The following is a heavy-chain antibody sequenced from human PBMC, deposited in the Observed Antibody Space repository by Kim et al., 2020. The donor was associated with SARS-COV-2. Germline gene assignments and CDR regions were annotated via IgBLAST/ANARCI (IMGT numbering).Heavy chain of an antibody. CDR1: GFSFDDYA. J-gene: IGHJ4*02. CDR3: AKARCLYCDGNPYFYS. Sequence: GGSLRLSCTASGFSFDDYAMNWVRQAPGKGLEWVSGISWNSGTLGYADSVKGRFTISRDNAKKSPYLQMNSLRTEDTALYYCAKARCLYCDGNPYFYSWGQAPLAIVS. CDR2: ISWNSGTL. V-gene: IGHV3-9*01. D-gene: IGHD2-8*02.